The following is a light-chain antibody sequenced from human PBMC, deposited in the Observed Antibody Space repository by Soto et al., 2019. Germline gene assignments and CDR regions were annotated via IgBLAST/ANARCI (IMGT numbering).Light chain of an antibody. V-gene: IGKV3-15*01. CDR2: GAS. CDR1: QSVSNN. Sequence: EIVMTQSPATLSVSPGERVTLSCRASQSVSNNLAWYQQKPGLTPRLLIYGASTRATGIPARFSGSGSGTEFTLTISSLQSEDFAVYFCQQYNNWPPWTFGQGTKVEIK. CDR3: QQYNNWPPWT. J-gene: IGKJ1*01.